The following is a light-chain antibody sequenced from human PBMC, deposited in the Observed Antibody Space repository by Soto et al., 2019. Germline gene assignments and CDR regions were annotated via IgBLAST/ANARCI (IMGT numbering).Light chain of an antibody. CDR2: DAS. CDR1: QSVSSN. J-gene: IGKJ1*01. Sequence: EVVMTQSPATLSVSPGERATLSCRASQSVSSNLAWFQQKPGQAPRLLIYDASTRATGIPARFSGSGSGTEFTLIISSLQSEDFAVYYCQLYNNWWTFGQGTKVDIK. V-gene: IGKV3-15*01. CDR3: QLYNNWWT.